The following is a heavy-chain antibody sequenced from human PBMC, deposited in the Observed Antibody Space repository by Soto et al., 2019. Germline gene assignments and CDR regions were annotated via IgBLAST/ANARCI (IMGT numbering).Heavy chain of an antibody. V-gene: IGHV1-69*13. CDR1: GGTFSSYA. J-gene: IGHJ4*02. D-gene: IGHD2-15*01. Sequence: SVQGACRASGGTFSSYAISWVRQAPGQGLEWMGGIIPIFGTANYAQKFQGRVTITADESTSTAYMELSSLRSEDTAVYYCASSQRYCSGGSCHFDYWGQGTLVTVSS. CDR3: ASSQRYCSGGSCHFDY. CDR2: IIPIFGTA.